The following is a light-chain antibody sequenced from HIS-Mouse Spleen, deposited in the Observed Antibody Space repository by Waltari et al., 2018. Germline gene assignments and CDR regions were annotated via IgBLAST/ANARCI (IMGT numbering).Light chain of an antibody. CDR2: EGR. J-gene: IGLJ2*01. V-gene: IGLV2-23*03. CDR3: CSYAGSSTFEV. Sequence: QSALTQPASVSGSPGQSITISCTGTSSDVGSYNLVSWYQQHPGKAPNLMIYEGRKRPSGVSNRFSGSKSGNTASLTISGLQAEDEADYYCCSYAGSSTFEVFGGGTKLTVL. CDR1: SSDVGSYNL.